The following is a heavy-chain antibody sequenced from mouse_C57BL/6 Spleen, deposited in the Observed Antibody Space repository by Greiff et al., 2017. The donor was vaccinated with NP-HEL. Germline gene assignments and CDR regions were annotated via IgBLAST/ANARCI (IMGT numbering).Heavy chain of an antibody. Sequence: QVQLQQSGAELVRPGASVKLSCKASGYTFTDYYINWVKQRPGQGLEWIARIYPGSGNTYYNEKFKGKATLAAEKSSSTAYMQLSSLTSEDSAVYFCANDYDVRFAYWGQGTLVTVSA. D-gene: IGHD2-4*01. CDR3: ANDYDVRFAY. V-gene: IGHV1-76*01. J-gene: IGHJ3*01. CDR2: IYPGSGNT. CDR1: GYTFTDYY.